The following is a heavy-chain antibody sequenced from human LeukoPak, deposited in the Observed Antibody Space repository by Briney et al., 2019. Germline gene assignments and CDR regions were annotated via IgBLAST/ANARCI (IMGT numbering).Heavy chain of an antibody. CDR2: ISAYNGNT. V-gene: IGHV1-18*01. CDR1: GYTFTSYG. J-gene: IGHJ4*02. CDR3: AGDKGGYSGYDWTWGPRHYPQRPNDY. Sequence: GASVKVSCKASGYTFTSYGISWVRQAPGQGLEWMGWISAYNGNTNYAQKLQGRVTMTTDTSTSTAYMELRSLRSDDTAVYYCAGDKGGYSGYDWTWGPRHYPQRPNDYWGQGTLVTVSS. D-gene: IGHD5-12*01.